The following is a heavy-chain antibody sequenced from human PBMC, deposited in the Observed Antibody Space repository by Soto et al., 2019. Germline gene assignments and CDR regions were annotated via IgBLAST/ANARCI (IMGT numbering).Heavy chain of an antibody. J-gene: IGHJ4*02. CDR3: ARLPWSYYFDF. D-gene: IGHD2-15*01. Sequence: PSETLSLTCTVSGDSISSYYCSWIRQPPGKGLEWIGYIYYSGSTNYNPSLTNYNPSLKSRVTISVDTSKNQFSLKLSSVTAADTAVYYCARLPWSYYFDFWGQGTLVTVSS. CDR1: GDSISSYY. CDR2: IYYSGSTNYNPSLT. V-gene: IGHV4-59*01.